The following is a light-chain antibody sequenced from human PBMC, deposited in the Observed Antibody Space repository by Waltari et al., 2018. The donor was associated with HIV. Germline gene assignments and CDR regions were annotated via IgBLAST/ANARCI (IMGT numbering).Light chain of an antibody. J-gene: IGKJ1*01. Sequence: AIRLTQSPSSVSASTGDRVTITCRASQGISSYLVWYQQKPGEAPKLLIHAASTLRSWVPSRFSGSGSGTDFTLTINHLQSEDFATYYCQQYYDYPRTFGQGTKVEIK. CDR1: QGISSY. CDR2: AAS. CDR3: QQYYDYPRT. V-gene: IGKV1-8*01.